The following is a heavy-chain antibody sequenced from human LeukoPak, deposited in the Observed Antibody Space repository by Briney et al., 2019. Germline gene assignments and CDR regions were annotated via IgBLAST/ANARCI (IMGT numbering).Heavy chain of an antibody. CDR3: ARVGTGWSFDY. J-gene: IGHJ4*02. D-gene: IGHD6-19*01. CDR1: GFTFSSYA. CDR2: ISSTSYI. Sequence: GGSLRLSCAASGFTFSSYAMSWVRQAPGKGLEWVSSISSTSYIYYADSLKGRFTISRDNAKNSLYLQMNSLRAEDTALYYCARVGTGWSFDYWGQGTLVTVSS. V-gene: IGHV3-21*01.